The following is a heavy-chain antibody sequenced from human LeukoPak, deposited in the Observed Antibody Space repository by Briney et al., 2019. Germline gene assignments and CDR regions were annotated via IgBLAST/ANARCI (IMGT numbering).Heavy chain of an antibody. CDR1: GGSISSGSYY. CDR2: IYTSGST. Sequence: SQTLSLTCTVSGGSISSGSYYWSWIRQPAGKGLEWIGRIYTSGSTNYNPSLKSRVTISVDTSKNQFSLKLSSVTAADTAVYYCARGGLGSGGDSFYDYWGQGTLVTVSS. J-gene: IGHJ4*02. CDR3: ARGGLGSGGDSFYDY. V-gene: IGHV4-61*02. D-gene: IGHD2-21*02.